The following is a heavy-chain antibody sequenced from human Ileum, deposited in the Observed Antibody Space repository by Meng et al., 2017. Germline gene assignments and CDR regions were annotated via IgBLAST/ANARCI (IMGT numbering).Heavy chain of an antibody. CDR3: ARFSGPTFMANWFDP. CDR1: GYSFAGYW. CDR2: IFPDDSRT. V-gene: IGHV5-51*01. D-gene: IGHD6-19*01. J-gene: IGHJ5*02. Sequence: GESLKISCKGSGYSFAGYWIGWVRQMPGKGLEWMGIIFPDDSRTKYNPSFEGQVTMSADKYINSAYLQWSDLKASDTAMYYCARFSGPTFMANWFDPWGQGTLVTGSS.